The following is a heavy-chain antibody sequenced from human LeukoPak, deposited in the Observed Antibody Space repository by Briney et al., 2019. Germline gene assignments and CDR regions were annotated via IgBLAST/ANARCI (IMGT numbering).Heavy chain of an antibody. Sequence: GGSLRLSCAASGFTVSSNYMSWVRQAPGKGLEWVSVIYSGGSTYYADSVKGRFTISRDNSKNTLYLQMNSLRAEDTAVYYCAKDGARLTIGPSYFDYWGQGTLVTVSS. D-gene: IGHD3-9*01. V-gene: IGHV3-53*01. CDR3: AKDGARLTIGPSYFDY. J-gene: IGHJ4*02. CDR2: IYSGGST. CDR1: GFTVSSNY.